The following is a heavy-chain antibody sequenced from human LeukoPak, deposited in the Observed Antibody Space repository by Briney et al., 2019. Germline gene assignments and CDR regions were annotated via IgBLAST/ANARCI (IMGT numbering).Heavy chain of an antibody. Sequence: GGSLRLSCAASGFTLRTYWMTWVRQAPGKGLVWVANIKEDGSQKYYVDSVKGRFTISLDNAKNSLYLQLNSLRVEDTGVYYCVRALPSSKGYGMDVWGPGTTVTVSS. V-gene: IGHV3-7*04. CDR3: VRALPSSKGYGMDV. CDR2: IKEDGSQK. J-gene: IGHJ6*02. CDR1: GFTLRTYW.